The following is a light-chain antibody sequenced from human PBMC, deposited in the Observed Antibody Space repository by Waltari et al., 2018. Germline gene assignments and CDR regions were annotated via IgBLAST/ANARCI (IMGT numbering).Light chain of an antibody. V-gene: IGKV3-20*01. CDR2: GAS. CDR1: QTVRTTY. J-gene: IGKJ4*01. CDR3: QQYDISPLT. Sequence: EIVLTQSPGTLSLSPGERATLSCRASQTVRTTYLAWYQQKPGQAPTPLIYGASSRATGIPDRFSGSWSGTDFSLTISSLEPEDFAVYYCQQYDISPLTFGGGTKVEIK.